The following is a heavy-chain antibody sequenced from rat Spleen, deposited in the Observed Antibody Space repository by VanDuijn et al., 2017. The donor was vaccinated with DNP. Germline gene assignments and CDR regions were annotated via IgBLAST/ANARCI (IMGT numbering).Heavy chain of an antibody. CDR1: GFTFTDYY. CDR2: IRYDGGSI. J-gene: IGHJ2*01. D-gene: IGHD4-3*01. Sequence: EVQLVESGGGLVQPGRSLKLSCAASGFTFTDYYMAWVRQAPTKGLEWVAYIRYDGGSIYYGDSVKGRFTISRDNAKNTLYLQMNSLRSEDMATYYCARWNSGHFDYWGQGVMVPVSS. V-gene: IGHV5-22*01. CDR3: ARWNSGHFDY.